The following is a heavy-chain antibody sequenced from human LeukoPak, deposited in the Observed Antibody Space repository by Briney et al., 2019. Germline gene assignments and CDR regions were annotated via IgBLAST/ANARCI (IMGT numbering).Heavy chain of an antibody. CDR2: ISGSGGST. CDR1: GFTFSSYA. J-gene: IGHJ6*03. CDR3: AKDGNYDSSGLDYYYYYMDV. Sequence: GGSLRLSCAASGFTFSSYAMSWVRQAPGKGLEWVSAISGSGGSTYYADSVKGRFTISRDNSKNTLYLQMNSLRAEDTAVYYCAKDGNYDSSGLDYYYYYMDVWGKGTTVTVSS. V-gene: IGHV3-23*01. D-gene: IGHD3-22*01.